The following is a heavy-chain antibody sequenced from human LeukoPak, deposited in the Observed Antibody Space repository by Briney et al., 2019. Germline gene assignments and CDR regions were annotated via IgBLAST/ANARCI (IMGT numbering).Heavy chain of an antibody. CDR3: ARVSDILTGLDY. V-gene: IGHV4-61*01. D-gene: IGHD3-9*01. Sequence: PSETLSLTCTVSGYSISSGYYWSWIRQPPGKGLEWIGYIYYSGSTNYNPSLKSRVTISVDTSKNQFSLRLSSVTAADTAVYYCARVSDILTGLDYWGQGTLVTVSS. CDR1: GYSISSGYY. CDR2: IYYSGST. J-gene: IGHJ4*02.